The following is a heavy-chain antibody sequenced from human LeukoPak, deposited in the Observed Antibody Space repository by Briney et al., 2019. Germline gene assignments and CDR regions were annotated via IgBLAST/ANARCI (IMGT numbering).Heavy chain of an antibody. Sequence: SVTLSLTCTVSGGSISSYYWSWLRQPPGKGLEWIGYIYYSGSTNYNPSLKSRVTISVDTSKNQFSLKLSSVTAADTAVYYCARAGLGYCSSTSCYYFDYWGQGTLVTVSS. CDR1: GGSISSYY. V-gene: IGHV4-59*01. CDR3: ARAGLGYCSSTSCYYFDY. J-gene: IGHJ4*02. CDR2: IYYSGST. D-gene: IGHD2-2*01.